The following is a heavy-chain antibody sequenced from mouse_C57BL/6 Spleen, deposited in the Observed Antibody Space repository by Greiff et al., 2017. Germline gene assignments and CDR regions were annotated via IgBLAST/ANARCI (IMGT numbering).Heavy chain of an antibody. CDR2: IWSGGST. Sequence: QVQLQQSGPGLVQPSQSLSITCTVSGFSLTSYGVHWVRQSPGKGLEWLGVIWSGGSTDYNAAFISRLSICKDNSKSQVFFKMNSLQAEDTAIYYCARSYAYERYFDVWGTGTTVTVSS. CDR1: GFSLTSYG. D-gene: IGHD2-2*01. J-gene: IGHJ1*03. CDR3: ARSYAYERYFDV. V-gene: IGHV2-2*01.